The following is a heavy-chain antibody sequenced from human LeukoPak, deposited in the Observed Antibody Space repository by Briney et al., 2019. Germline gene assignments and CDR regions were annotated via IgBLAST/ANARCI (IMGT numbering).Heavy chain of an antibody. CDR2: INHSGST. V-gene: IGHV4-34*01. Sequence: SETLSLTCAVYGGSFSGYYWSWIRQPPGKGLEWIGEINHSGSTNYNPSLKSRVTISVDTSKNQFSLKLSSVTAADTAVYYCARLPCVWGSYRWTYYFDYWGQGTLVTVSS. CDR3: ARLPCVWGSYRWTYYFDY. CDR1: GGSFSGYY. D-gene: IGHD3-16*02. J-gene: IGHJ4*02.